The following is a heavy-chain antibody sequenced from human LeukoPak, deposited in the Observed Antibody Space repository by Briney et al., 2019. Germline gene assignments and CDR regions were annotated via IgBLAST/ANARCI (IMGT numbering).Heavy chain of an antibody. D-gene: IGHD5-18*01. CDR1: GGSTSSNY. CDR2: MYATGET. V-gene: IGHV4-4*07. J-gene: IGHJ4*02. CDR3: AAGSQSTALIK. Sequence: SETLSLTCTVSGGSTSSNYWSWIRQPAGKGLEWIGRMYATGETNYNPTLKSRVTISLDTSKKQFSLRLTSVTAADTAVYYCAAGSQSTALIKWGQGTLVTVSS.